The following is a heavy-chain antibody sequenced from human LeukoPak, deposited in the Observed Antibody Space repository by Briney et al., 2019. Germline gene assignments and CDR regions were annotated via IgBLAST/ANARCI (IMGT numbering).Heavy chain of an antibody. J-gene: IGHJ4*02. Sequence: ASVKASRKASGYTFTSYGISWVRQAPGQGLEWMGWISAYNGNTNYAQKLQGRVTMTTDTSTSTAYMELRSLRSDDTAVYYCARDIWARGLPGYWGQGTLVTVSS. D-gene: IGHD3-16*01. CDR2: ISAYNGNT. V-gene: IGHV1-18*01. CDR3: ARDIWARGLPGY. CDR1: GYTFTSYG.